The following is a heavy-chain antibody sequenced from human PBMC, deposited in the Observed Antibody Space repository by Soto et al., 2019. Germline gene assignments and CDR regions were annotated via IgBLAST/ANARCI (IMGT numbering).Heavy chain of an antibody. CDR2: IYSGGST. CDR3: ARDMAGIDY. CDR1: GVTVSSNY. D-gene: IGHD6-19*01. Sequence: GGSMRLACAASGVTVSSNYMSWVRQAPGKGLEWVSVIYSGGSTYYEDSVKGRFTISRHNSKNTLYLQMNSLRAEDTAVYYCARDMAGIDYWGQGTLVTVSS. J-gene: IGHJ4*02. V-gene: IGHV3-53*04.